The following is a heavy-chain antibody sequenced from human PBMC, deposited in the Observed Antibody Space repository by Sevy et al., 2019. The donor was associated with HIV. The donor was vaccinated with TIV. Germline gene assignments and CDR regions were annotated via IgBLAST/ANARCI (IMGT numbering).Heavy chain of an antibody. CDR3: AREMAGAGGLRYCSSTSCHSRGWFDP. V-gene: IGHV1-18*01. Sequence: ASVKVSCKASGYTFTSYGISWVRQAPGQGLEWMGWISAYNGNTNYAQNLQGRVTMTTDTSTSTAYMELRSLRSDDTAVYYCAREMAGAGGLRYCSSTSCHSRGWFDPWGQRTLVTVSS. CDR2: ISAYNGNT. D-gene: IGHD2-2*01. CDR1: GYTFTSYG. J-gene: IGHJ5*02.